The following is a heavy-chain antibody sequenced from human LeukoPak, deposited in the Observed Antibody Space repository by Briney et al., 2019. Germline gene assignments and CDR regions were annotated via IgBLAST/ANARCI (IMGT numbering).Heavy chain of an antibody. CDR2: ISSSSSTI. CDR3: TRDHHRRHYDSQARNTFDI. Sequence: GGPLRLSCAASGFTFSSYSMNWVRQAPGKGLEWVSYISSSSSTIYYADSVRGRFTISRDNAKNSLYLQMNSLRAEDTAVYYCTRDHHRRHYDSQARNTFDIWGQGTMVTVSS. J-gene: IGHJ3*02. D-gene: IGHD3-22*01. CDR1: GFTFSSYS. V-gene: IGHV3-48*01.